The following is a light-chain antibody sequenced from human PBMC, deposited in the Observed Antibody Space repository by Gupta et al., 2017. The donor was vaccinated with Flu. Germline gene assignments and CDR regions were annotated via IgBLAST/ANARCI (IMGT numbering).Light chain of an antibody. CDR3: QVWDSSSEHQV. CDR2: DDS. V-gene: IGLV3-21*03. J-gene: IGLJ2*01. CDR1: NIGSKT. Sequence: SYVLTQPPSVSVAPGKTARITCGGNNIGSKTVHWYQQKPGQAPVLVVYDDSDRPSGIPERLSGSNSGNTATLTIXRXEDGDEXDYYCQVWDSSSEHQVFGGGTKLTVL.